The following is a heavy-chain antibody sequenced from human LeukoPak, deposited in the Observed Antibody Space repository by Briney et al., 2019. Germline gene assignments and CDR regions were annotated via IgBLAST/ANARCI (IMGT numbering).Heavy chain of an antibody. Sequence: ASVKVSCKASGYTFTGYYIHWVRQAPGQGLEWMGWINPNSGGTNYAQKFQGRVTMARDTSISTAYMELSRLRSDDTAVYYCAPTQAYSTHGFAFWGQGTLVTVSS. V-gene: IGHV1-2*02. D-gene: IGHD6-13*01. CDR3: APTQAYSTHGFAF. CDR2: INPNSGGT. CDR1: GYTFTGYY. J-gene: IGHJ4*02.